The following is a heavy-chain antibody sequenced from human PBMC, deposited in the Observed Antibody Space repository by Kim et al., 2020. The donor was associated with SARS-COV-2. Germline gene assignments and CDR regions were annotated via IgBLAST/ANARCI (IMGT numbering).Heavy chain of an antibody. CDR2: IYYSGST. CDR3: ATTMVRGAYYYGMDV. J-gene: IGHJ6*02. D-gene: IGHD3-10*01. CDR1: GGSISSYY. V-gene: IGHV4-59*01. Sequence: SETLSLTCTVSGGSISSYYWSWIRQPPGKGLEWIGYIYYSGSTNYNPSLKSRVTISVDTSKNQFSLKLSSVTAADTAVYYCATTMVRGAYYYGMDVWGQGTTVTVSS.